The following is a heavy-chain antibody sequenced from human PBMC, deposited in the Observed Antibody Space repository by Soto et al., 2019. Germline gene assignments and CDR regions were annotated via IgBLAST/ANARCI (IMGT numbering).Heavy chain of an antibody. CDR3: AKAITMVRGDYHDAFDI. CDR2: ISYDGSNK. Sequence: QSGGSLRLSCAASGFTSSSYGMHWVRQAPGKGLEWVAVISYDGSNKYYADSVKGRFTISRDNSKDTLYLQMNSLRAEDTAVYYCAKAITMVRGDYHDAFDIWGQGTMVTVSS. V-gene: IGHV3-30*18. CDR1: GFTSSSYG. J-gene: IGHJ3*02. D-gene: IGHD3-10*01.